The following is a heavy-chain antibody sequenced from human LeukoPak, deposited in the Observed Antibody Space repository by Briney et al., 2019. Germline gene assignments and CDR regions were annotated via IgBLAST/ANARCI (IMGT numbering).Heavy chain of an antibody. J-gene: IGHJ2*01. D-gene: IGHD3-10*01. V-gene: IGHV5-51*01. CDR1: GYSFTSYW. CDR2: IYPGDSDT. Sequence: GESLKISCKGSGYSFTSYWIGWVRQMPGKGLEWMGIIYPGDSDTRYSPSFQGRVTISADKSISAAYLQWSSLKASDTAIYYCARRQHYYGPGSYYNPDWYFDLWGRGTLVTVSS. CDR3: ARRQHYYGPGSYYNPDWYFDL.